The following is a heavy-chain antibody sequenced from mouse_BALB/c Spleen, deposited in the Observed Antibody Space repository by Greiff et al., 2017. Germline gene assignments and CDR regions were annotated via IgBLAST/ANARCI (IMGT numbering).Heavy chain of an antibody. CDR2: IRNKANGYTT. Sequence: EVQLVESGGGLVQPGGSLRLSCATSGFTFTDYYMSWVRQPPGKALEWLGFIRNKANGYTTEYSASVKGRFTISRDNSQSILYLQMNTLRAEDSATYYCAREDGYAMDYWGQGTSVTVSS. V-gene: IGHV7-3*02. J-gene: IGHJ4*01. CDR1: GFTFTDYY. CDR3: AREDGYAMDY.